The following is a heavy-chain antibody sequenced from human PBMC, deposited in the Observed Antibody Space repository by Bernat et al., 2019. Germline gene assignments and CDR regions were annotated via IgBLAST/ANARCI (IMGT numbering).Heavy chain of an antibody. CDR2: IYYSGST. CDR3: VRSVDTAVVTPGFDY. D-gene: IGHD5-18*01. Sequence: QLQLQESGPGLVKPSETLSLTCTVSGGSISSSSYYWGWIRQPPGKGLEWIGSIYYSGSTYYNPSLKSRVTISVDTSKNQFSLKLSSVTAEDTAVYYCVRSVDTAVVTPGFDYWGQGTLVTVSS. J-gene: IGHJ4*02. CDR1: GGSISSSSYY. V-gene: IGHV4-39*01.